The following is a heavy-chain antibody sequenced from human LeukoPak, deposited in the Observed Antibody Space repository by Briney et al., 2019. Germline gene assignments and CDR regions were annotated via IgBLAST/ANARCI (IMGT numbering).Heavy chain of an antibody. CDR2: TYYSGST. CDR1: GGSTSSSSYY. D-gene: IGHD1-26*01. Sequence: SETLSLTCTVSGGSTSSSSYYWGWIRQPPGKGLEWIGSTYYSGSTYYNPSLKSRVTISVDTSKNQFSLKLSSVTAADTAVYYCARLSGYRDDYWGQGTLVTVSS. CDR3: ARLSGYRDDY. J-gene: IGHJ4*02. V-gene: IGHV4-39*01.